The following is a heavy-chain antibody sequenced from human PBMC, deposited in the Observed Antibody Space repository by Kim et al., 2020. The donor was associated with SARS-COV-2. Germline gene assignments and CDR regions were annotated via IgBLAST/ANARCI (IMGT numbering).Heavy chain of an antibody. J-gene: IGHJ4*02. CDR2: SNPNSGGT. CDR3: ARGPPVWCGGYYFDS. D-gene: IGHD3-10*01. V-gene: IGHV1-2*05. Sequence: ASVKVSCKASGYTFTDYYMHWVRQAPGQGLEWMGRSNPNSGGTNFAQKFRGRVAMTRDTSISTAYMELSRLRSDDTVGCYCARGPPVWCGGYYFDSWGQG. CDR1: GYTFTDYY.